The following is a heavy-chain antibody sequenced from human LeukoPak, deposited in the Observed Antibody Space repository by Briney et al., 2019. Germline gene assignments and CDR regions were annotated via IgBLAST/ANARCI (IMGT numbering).Heavy chain of an antibody. CDR1: GFTFGDYA. CDR3: TRGGDFWSGPDNWFDP. CDR2: IRSKAYGGTT. V-gene: IGHV3-49*04. D-gene: IGHD3-3*01. Sequence: GGSLRLSCTASGFTFGDYAMSWVRQAPGKGLEWVGFIRSKAYGGTTEYAASVKGRFTISRDDSKSIAYLQMNSLKTEDTAVYYCTRGGDFWSGPDNWFDPWGQGTLVTVSS. J-gene: IGHJ5*02.